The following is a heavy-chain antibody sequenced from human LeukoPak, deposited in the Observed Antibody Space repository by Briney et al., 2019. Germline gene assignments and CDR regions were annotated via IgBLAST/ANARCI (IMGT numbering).Heavy chain of an antibody. CDR1: GFTFTDYY. CDR3: AKVATGRRGYYGSGTSGWTNWFDP. Sequence: SGGSLRLSCAASGFTFTDYYMSWIRQAPGKGLEWVSYIISSGSTIYYADSVKGRFTISRDNAKNTLYLQMNSLRAEDTAVYYCAKVATGRRGYYGSGTSGWTNWFDPWGQGTLVTVSS. V-gene: IGHV3-11*01. CDR2: IISSGSTI. D-gene: IGHD3-10*01. J-gene: IGHJ5*02.